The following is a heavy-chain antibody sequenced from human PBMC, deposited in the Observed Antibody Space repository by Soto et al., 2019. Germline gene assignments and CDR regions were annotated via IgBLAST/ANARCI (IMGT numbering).Heavy chain of an antibody. Sequence: SGPTLVNPTQTLTLTCTFSGFSLSTSGRCVSWIRQPPGKALEWLALIDWDDDKYYSTSLKTRLTISKDTSKNQVVLTMTNMDPVDTATYYCARIRSSSFYYYYGMDVWGQGTTVTVSS. D-gene: IGHD6-6*01. CDR1: GFSLSTSGRC. CDR2: IDWDDDK. J-gene: IGHJ6*02. V-gene: IGHV2-70*01. CDR3: ARIRSSSFYYYYGMDV.